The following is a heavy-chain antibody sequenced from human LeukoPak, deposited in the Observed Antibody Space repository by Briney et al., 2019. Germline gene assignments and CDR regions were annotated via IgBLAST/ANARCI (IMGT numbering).Heavy chain of an antibody. CDR1: GGSISSYY. J-gene: IGHJ3*02. V-gene: IGHV4-59*01. CDR3: ARDQYSSAGDAFDI. D-gene: IGHD6-19*01. CDR2: IYYSGST. Sequence: SETLSLTCTVSGGSISSYYWSWIRQPPGKGLEWIGYIYYSGSTNYNPSHKSRVTMSVDTSKNQFSLKLSSVTAADTAVYYCARDQYSSAGDAFDIWGQGTMVTVSS.